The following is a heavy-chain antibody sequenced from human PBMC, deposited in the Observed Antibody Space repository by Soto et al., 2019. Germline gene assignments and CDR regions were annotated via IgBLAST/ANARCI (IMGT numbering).Heavy chain of an antibody. CDR3: ARDLLPAGYYCSGGSCYSPDYHGMDV. V-gene: IGHV1-8*01. J-gene: IGHJ6*02. CDR2: MNPNSGNT. CDR1: GYTFTSYD. D-gene: IGHD2-15*01. Sequence: ASVKVSCKASGYTFTSYDINWVRQATGQGLEWMGWMNPNSGNTGYAQKFQGRVTMTTNTSMSTAYMELSSLRSEDTAVYYCARDLLPAGYYCSGGSCYSPDYHGMDVWGQGTTVTVSS.